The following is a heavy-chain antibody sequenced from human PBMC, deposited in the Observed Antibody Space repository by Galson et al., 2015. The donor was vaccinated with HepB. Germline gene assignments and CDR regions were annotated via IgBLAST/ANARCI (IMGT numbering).Heavy chain of an antibody. CDR3: ARGYCSGGSCYGPRAWFDP. CDR1: GYSFTSYW. J-gene: IGHJ5*02. D-gene: IGHD2-15*01. CDR2: IYPGDSDT. V-gene: IGHV5-51*01. Sequence: QSGAEVKKPGESLKISCKGSGYSFTSYWIGWVRQMPGKGLEWMGIIYPGDSDTRYSPSFQGQVTISADKSISTAYLQWSSLKASDTAMYYCARGYCSGGSCYGPRAWFDPWGQGTLVTVSS.